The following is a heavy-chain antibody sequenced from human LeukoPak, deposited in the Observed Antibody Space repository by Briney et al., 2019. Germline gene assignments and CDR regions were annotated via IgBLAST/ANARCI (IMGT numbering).Heavy chain of an antibody. CDR1: GGSISSGGYY. Sequence: PSQTLSLTCTVSGGSISSGGYYWSWIRQPPGKGLEWIGYIYHSGSTYYNPSLESRVAISADMSKNQISLQLTSVTGADTAVYYCAGERGEEYSSGWYKTNFFYNWGQGIRVTVSS. CDR3: AGERGEEYSSGWYKTNFFYN. V-gene: IGHV4-30-2*01. J-gene: IGHJ4*02. CDR2: IYHSGST. D-gene: IGHD6-19*01.